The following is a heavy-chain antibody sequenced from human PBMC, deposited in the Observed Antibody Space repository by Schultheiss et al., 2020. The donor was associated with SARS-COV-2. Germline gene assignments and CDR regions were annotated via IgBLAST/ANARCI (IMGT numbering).Heavy chain of an antibody. J-gene: IGHJ6*02. V-gene: IGHV3-30*18. CDR3: AKDVDFGDYYGMDV. D-gene: IGHD4-17*01. Sequence: GESLKISCAASGFTFNVYGMHWVRQAPGKGLEWVAVISYDGSEKKYADSVKGRFTISRDNSKNTLYLQMSSLRDEDTAVYYCAKDVDFGDYYGMDVWGQGTTVTVSS. CDR1: GFTFNVYG. CDR2: ISYDGSEK.